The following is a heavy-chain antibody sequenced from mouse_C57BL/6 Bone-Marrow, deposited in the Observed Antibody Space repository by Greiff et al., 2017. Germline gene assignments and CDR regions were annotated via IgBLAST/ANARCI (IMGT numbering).Heavy chain of an antibody. CDR3: ARWGGAWFAY. CDR2: IHPNSGST. V-gene: IGHV1-64*01. Sequence: VQLQQPGAELVKPGASVKLSCTASGYTFTSYWMHWVKQRPGQGLEWIGMIHPNSGSTNYNEKFKSKATLTVDKSSSTAYMQLSSLTSEDSAVYYCARWGGAWFAYWGQGTLVTVSA. CDR1: GYTFTSYW. J-gene: IGHJ3*01.